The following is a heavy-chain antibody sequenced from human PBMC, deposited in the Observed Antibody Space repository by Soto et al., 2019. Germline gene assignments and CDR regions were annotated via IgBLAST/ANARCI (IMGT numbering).Heavy chain of an antibody. CDR1: GGSFSGYY. J-gene: IGHJ4*02. V-gene: IGHV4-34*01. CDR3: ARGGGAAAGTRQYFDY. D-gene: IGHD6-13*01. Sequence: QVQLQQWGAGLLKPSETLSLTCAVYGGSFSGYYWSWIRQPPGKGLEWIGEINHSESTNYNPSLKSRVTISVDTSKNQFSLKLSAVTAADTAVYYCARGGGAAAGTRQYFDYWGQGTLVTVSS. CDR2: INHSEST.